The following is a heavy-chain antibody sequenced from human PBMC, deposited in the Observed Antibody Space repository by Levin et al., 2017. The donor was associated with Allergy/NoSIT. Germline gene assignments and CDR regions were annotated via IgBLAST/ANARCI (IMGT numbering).Heavy chain of an antibody. CDR2: ISSSSSSI. CDR3: ARVLRFYYYYYMDG. J-gene: IGHJ6*03. Sequence: GGSLRLSCVASGVAFSSYSMNWVRQAPGKGLEWISYISSSSSSIDYADSVKGRFTISRDNSKNTLYLQMNSLRAEDTAVYYCARVLRFYYYYYMDGWGKGTTVTVSS. CDR1: GVAFSSYS. V-gene: IGHV3-48*01. D-gene: IGHD5-12*01.